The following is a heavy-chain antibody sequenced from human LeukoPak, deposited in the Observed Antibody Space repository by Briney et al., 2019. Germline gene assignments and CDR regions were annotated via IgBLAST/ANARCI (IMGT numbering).Heavy chain of an antibody. D-gene: IGHD2-15*01. CDR1: GSTFSSYA. CDR2: ISGSGGST. J-gene: IGHJ5*02. CDR3: AKLGIVVVVAATTWFDP. V-gene: IGHV3-23*01. Sequence: QAGGSLRLSCAASGSTFSSYAMSWVRQAPGKGLEWVSAISGSGGSTYYADSVKGRFTISRDNSKNTLYLQMNSLRAEDTAVYYCAKLGIVVVVAATTWFDPWGQGTLVTVSS.